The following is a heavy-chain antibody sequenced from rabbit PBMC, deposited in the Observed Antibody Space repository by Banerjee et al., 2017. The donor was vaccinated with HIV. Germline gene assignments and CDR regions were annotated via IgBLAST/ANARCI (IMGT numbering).Heavy chain of an antibody. Sequence: QEQLVESGGGLVTPGGTLTLTCTASGIDFSSYGISWVRQAPGKGLEWIASIYAGSRTYYASWAKGRFTISKTSSTTVTLQMTSLTAADTATYFCARDGYSRGWGIILYYFNLWGQGTLVTVS. CDR2: IYAGSRT. CDR3: ARDGYSRGWGIILYYFNL. CDR1: GIDFSSYG. V-gene: IGHV1S45*01. J-gene: IGHJ4*01. D-gene: IGHD4-1*01.